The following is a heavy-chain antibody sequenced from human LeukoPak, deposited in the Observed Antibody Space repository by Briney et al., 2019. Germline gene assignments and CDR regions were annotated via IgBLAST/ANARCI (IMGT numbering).Heavy chain of an antibody. J-gene: IGHJ4*02. V-gene: IGHV4-4*02. CDR3: AGLVGRYSSGLYYYYFDY. Sequence: PSETLSLTCTVSGDPINSLDLWSWVRQPPGKGLEWIGEMHLSGTTHSNPSVKSRVTISIDKSKNQFFLNLSSVTAADTAVYYCAGLVGRYSSGLYYYYFDYWGQGTLVTVSS. CDR1: GDPINSLDL. D-gene: IGHD3-22*01. CDR2: MHLSGTT.